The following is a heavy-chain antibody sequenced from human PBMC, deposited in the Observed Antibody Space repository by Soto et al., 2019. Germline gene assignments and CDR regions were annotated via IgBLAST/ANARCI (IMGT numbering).Heavy chain of an antibody. V-gene: IGHV3-30*03. Sequence: GGSLRLSCAASGFTFSSYGMHWVRQAPGKGLERAAVISYDGDNKYYAESVKGRFTISRETSKNTLYLQMNSLRPEDTAVYYCVADYVATDTFHIWGRGTMATVS. CDR3: VADYVATDTFHI. J-gene: IGHJ3*02. CDR2: ISYDGDNK. CDR1: GFTFSSYG. D-gene: IGHD3-10*02.